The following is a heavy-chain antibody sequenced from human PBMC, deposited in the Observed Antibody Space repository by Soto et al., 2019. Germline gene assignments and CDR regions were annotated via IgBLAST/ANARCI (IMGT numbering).Heavy chain of an antibody. D-gene: IGHD3-22*01. V-gene: IGHV1-69*13. CDR1: GGTFSSYA. J-gene: IGHJ6*02. Sequence: SVKVSCKASGGTFSSYAISWVRQAPGQGLEWMGGIIPIFGTANYAQKFQGRVTITADESTSTAYMELSSLRSEDTAVYYCARGAGYYYDSSGYPQDYYYYGMDVWGQGTTVTVSS. CDR3: ARGAGYYYDSSGYPQDYYYYGMDV. CDR2: IIPIFGTA.